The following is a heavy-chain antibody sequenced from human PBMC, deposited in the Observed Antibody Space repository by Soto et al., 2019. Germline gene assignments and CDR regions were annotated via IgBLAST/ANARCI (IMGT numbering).Heavy chain of an antibody. CDR2: ISYDGSNK. CDR1: GFTFSSYG. D-gene: IGHD3-10*01. Sequence: QVQLVESGGGVVQPGRSLRLSCAASGFTFSSYGMHWVRQAPGKGLEWVAVISYDGSNKYYADSVKGRFTISRDNSKNTLYLQMNSLRAEDTAVYYCAKDIGGSSVPWFGELPPGLSDYWGQGTLVTVSS. CDR3: AKDIGGSSVPWFGELPPGLSDY. V-gene: IGHV3-30*18. J-gene: IGHJ4*02.